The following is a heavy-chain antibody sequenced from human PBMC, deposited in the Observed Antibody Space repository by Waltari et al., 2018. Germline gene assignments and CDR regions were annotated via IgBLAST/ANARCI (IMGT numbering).Heavy chain of an antibody. Sequence: QVQLQESGPGLVTPSQTLSLTCTVSGGSIRSGSYYWTWIRQPAGKGLEWIGYIYTSGSTNYNPSLKSRVTISVDTSKNQFSLKLSSVTAADTAVYYCARVRDRGYCSGGSCYADAFDIWGQGTMVTVSS. CDR3: ARVRDRGYCSGGSCYADAFDI. CDR2: IYTSGST. D-gene: IGHD2-15*01. V-gene: IGHV4-61*09. CDR1: GGSIRSGSYY. J-gene: IGHJ3*02.